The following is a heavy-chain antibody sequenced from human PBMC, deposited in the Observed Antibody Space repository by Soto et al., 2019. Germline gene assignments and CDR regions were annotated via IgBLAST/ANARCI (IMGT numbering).Heavy chain of an antibody. CDR1: GFTFDDYA. CDR2: ISWDGGST. J-gene: IGHJ6*02. CDR3: AKDIENVVVVAPGGLGYGMDV. V-gene: IGHV3-43D*04. Sequence: GGSLRLSCAASGFTFDDYAMHWVRQAPGKRLAWVSLISWDGGSTYYADSVKGRFTISRDNSKNSLYLQMNSLRAEDTALYYCAKDIENVVVVAPGGLGYGMDVWGQGTTVTVSS. D-gene: IGHD2-15*01.